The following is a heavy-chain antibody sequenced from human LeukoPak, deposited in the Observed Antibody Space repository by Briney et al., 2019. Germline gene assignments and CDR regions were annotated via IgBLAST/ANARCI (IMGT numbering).Heavy chain of an antibody. J-gene: IGHJ4*02. CDR2: ISGSGGST. CDR3: AKVRYDSSGYQSPYFDY. Sequence: PGGSLRLSCAASGFTVSSNYMSWARQAPGKGLEWVSAISGSGGSTYYADSVKGRFTISRDNSRNTLYLQMNSLRAEDTAVYYCAKVRYDSSGYQSPYFDYWGQGTLVTVSS. CDR1: GFTVSSNY. V-gene: IGHV3-23*01. D-gene: IGHD3-22*01.